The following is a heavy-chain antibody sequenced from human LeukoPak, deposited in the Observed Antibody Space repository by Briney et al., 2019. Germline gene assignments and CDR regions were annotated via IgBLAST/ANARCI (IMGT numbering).Heavy chain of an antibody. J-gene: IGHJ6*03. D-gene: IGHD2-15*01. CDR2: IYTSGST. V-gene: IGHV4-4*07. CDR3: ARDVPPTVTVGLLHYYYYMDV. CDR1: GGSISSYY. Sequence: SETLCLTCTVSGGSISSYYWSWIRQPAGKGLEWIGRIYTSGSTNYNPSLKSRVTMSVDTSKNQFSLKLSSVTAADTAVYYCARDVPPTVTVGLLHYYYYMDVWGKGTTVTVSS.